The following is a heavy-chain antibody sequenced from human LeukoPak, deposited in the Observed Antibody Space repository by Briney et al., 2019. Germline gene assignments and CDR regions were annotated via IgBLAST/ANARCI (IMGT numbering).Heavy chain of an antibody. J-gene: IGHJ4*02. Sequence: GGSLRLSCTASGFPFIEYSMNWVRQAPGKGLEWISYVGIDSGNTKYADSVRGRFTISTDKAKNSLYLQMNSLRVEDTAVYYCARDHNYAFDNWGQGTLVSVAS. CDR2: VGIDSGNT. V-gene: IGHV3-48*01. CDR3: ARDHNYAFDN. D-gene: IGHD1-1*01. CDR1: GFPFIEYS.